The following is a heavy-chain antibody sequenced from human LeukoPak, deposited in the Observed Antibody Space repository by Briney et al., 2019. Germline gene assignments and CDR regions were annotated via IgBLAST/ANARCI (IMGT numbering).Heavy chain of an antibody. D-gene: IGHD2-2*01. CDR1: GFTFSSYA. CDR3: ARDPVRSSTEYYYYGMDV. V-gene: IGHV3-30*04. Sequence: GGSLRLSCAASGFTFSSYAMHWVRQAPGKGLEWVAVISYDGSNQYYADSVKGRFTISRDNSENTLYLQMNSLRAEDTAVYYCARDPVRSSTEYYYYGMDVWGQGTTVTVSS. J-gene: IGHJ6*02. CDR2: ISYDGSNQ.